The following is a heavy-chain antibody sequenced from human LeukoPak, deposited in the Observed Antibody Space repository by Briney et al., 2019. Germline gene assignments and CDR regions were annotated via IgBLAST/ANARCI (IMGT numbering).Heavy chain of an antibody. CDR3: ANILQQLGSYFDY. V-gene: IGHV1-46*01. CDR1: GYTFTSNY. J-gene: IGHJ4*02. D-gene: IGHD1-1*01. CDR2: ISPSGGST. Sequence: ASVKVSCKAFGYTFTSNYMHWVRQAPGQGPEWMGVISPSGGSTTYAQKFQGRVTLTRDMSTSTDYLELSSLRSEDTAVYYCANILQQLGSYFDYWGQGTLVTVSS.